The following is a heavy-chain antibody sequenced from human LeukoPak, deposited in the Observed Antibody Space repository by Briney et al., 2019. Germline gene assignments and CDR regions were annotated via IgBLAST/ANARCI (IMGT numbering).Heavy chain of an antibody. CDR2: ISNTGGST. D-gene: IGHD2-15*01. V-gene: IGHV3-23*01. CDR3: AQQVGYCSSGSCYFTY. Sequence: GGSLRLSCAASGSTFSSYAMSWVRQAPGKGLEWVSAISNTGGSTYYADSVKGRFTIPRDKSKNTLSLQMNSLRAEDTAVYYCAQQVGYCSSGSCYFTYWGQGTLVTVSS. J-gene: IGHJ1*01. CDR1: GSTFSSYA.